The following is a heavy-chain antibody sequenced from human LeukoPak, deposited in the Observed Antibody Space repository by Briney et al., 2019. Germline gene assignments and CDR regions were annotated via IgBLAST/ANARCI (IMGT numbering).Heavy chain of an antibody. V-gene: IGHV4-38-2*02. CDR1: GYSISSGYY. D-gene: IGHD4-23*01. J-gene: IGHJ6*02. Sequence: SETLSLTCSVSGYSISSGYYWGWFRQPPGKRLELIGSIHHAGSTSYNPSLKSRVTISVDTSKNQFSLKLSSVTAADTAVYYCARVLWSHYGMDVWGQGTTVTVSS. CDR3: ARVLWSHYGMDV. CDR2: IHHAGST.